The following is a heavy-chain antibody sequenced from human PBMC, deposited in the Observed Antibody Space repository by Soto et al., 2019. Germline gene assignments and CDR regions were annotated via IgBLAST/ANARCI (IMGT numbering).Heavy chain of an antibody. D-gene: IGHD2-15*01. V-gene: IGHV3-73*02. CDR3: TSHSPEDMIRN. Sequence: EVQLVESGGGLVQPGGSLKLSCAASGFTFSGSAMHWVRQASGKGLEWVGRIRNKTNNYATAYAASVKGRFTISRDDSKNTAYLQLNSLKTEDTDVYYCTSHSPEDMIRNWRQGTLVTVSS. CDR1: GFTFSGSA. J-gene: IGHJ4*02. CDR2: IRNKTNNYAT.